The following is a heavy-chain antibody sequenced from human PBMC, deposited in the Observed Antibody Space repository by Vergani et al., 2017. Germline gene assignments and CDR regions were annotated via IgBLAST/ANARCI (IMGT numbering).Heavy chain of an antibody. D-gene: IGHD2-15*01. V-gene: IGHV7-4-1*02. J-gene: IGHJ5*02. CDR1: GYTFTNYA. Sequence: QVQLVQSGSEVKKPGASVKVSCRASGYTFTNYALNWVRQAPGQGLEWMGWINSNSGNPTYAQGFKGRFVFSLDSSVSTSYLQINSLQPEDTAVYYCVRTRSGSCTDGGCYSGWFDPWGQGTLVTVSS. CDR2: INSNSGNP. CDR3: VRTRSGSCTDGGCYSGWFDP.